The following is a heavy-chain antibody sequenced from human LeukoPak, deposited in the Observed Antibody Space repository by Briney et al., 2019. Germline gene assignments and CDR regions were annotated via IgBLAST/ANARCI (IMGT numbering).Heavy chain of an antibody. Sequence: PGGSLRLSCAASGFTFSSYSMNWVRQAPGKGLEWVGNIKYDESEKYYVDSVKGRFTISRDNAKNSLFLQMNSLRAEDTAVYYCARVRTSEPYYGTDVWGQGTTVTVFS. CDR1: GFTFSSYS. CDR3: ARVRTSEPYYGTDV. V-gene: IGHV3-7*01. D-gene: IGHD1-14*01. J-gene: IGHJ6*02. CDR2: IKYDESEK.